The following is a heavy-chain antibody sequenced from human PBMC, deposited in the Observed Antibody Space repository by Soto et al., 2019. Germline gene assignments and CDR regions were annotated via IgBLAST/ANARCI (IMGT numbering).Heavy chain of an antibody. V-gene: IGHV3-33*01. CDR3: AREDCSGGSCYSEYFQH. J-gene: IGHJ1*01. CDR1: GFTFSSYG. CDR2: IWYDGSNK. D-gene: IGHD2-15*01. Sequence: PGGSLRLSCAASGFTFSSYGMHWVRQAPGKGLEWVAVIWYDGSNKYYADSVKGRFTISRDNSKNTLYLQMNSLRAEDTAVYYCAREDCSGGSCYSEYFQHWGQGTLVTSPQ.